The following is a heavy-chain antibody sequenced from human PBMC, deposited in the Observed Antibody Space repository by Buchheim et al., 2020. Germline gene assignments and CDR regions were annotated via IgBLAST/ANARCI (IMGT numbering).Heavy chain of an antibody. CDR3: ATLITMVRGVIIVGNYGMDV. J-gene: IGHJ6*02. Sequence: EVQLVESGGGLVQPGGSLRLSCAASGFTFSSYWMHWVRQAPGKGLVWVSRINSDGSSTSYADSVKGRFTIHRDNAKNTLYLQMNSLRAEDTAVYYCATLITMVRGVIIVGNYGMDVWGQGTT. CDR1: GFTFSSYW. D-gene: IGHD3-10*01. CDR2: INSDGSST. V-gene: IGHV3-74*01.